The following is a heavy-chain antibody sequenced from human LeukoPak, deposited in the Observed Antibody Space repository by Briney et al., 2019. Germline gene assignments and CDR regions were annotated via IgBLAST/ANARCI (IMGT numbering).Heavy chain of an antibody. CDR1: GFTFSSYS. CDR2: ISSSSSYI. J-gene: IGHJ4*02. D-gene: IGHD1-26*01. Sequence: PGGSLRLSCAASGFTFSSYSMNWVRQAPGKGLEWASSISSSSSYIYYADSVKGRFTISRDNAKNSLYLQMNSLRAEDTAVYYCARDLGGNSGSYFDYWGQGTLVTVSS. CDR3: ARDLGGNSGSYFDY. V-gene: IGHV3-21*01.